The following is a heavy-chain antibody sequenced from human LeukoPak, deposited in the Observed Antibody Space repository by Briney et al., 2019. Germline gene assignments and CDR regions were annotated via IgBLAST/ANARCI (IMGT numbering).Heavy chain of an antibody. J-gene: IGHJ4*02. CDR2: IYTSGST. CDR1: GGSISSGSYY. D-gene: IGHD3-9*01. CDR3: ARAHGRYFDWLSENYFDY. Sequence: SETLSLTCTVSGGSISSGSYYWSWIRQPAGKGLEWIGRIYTSGSTNYNPSLKSRVTISVDTSKNQFSLKLSSVTAADTAVYYCARAHGRYFDWLSENYFDYWGQGTLVTVSS. V-gene: IGHV4-61*02.